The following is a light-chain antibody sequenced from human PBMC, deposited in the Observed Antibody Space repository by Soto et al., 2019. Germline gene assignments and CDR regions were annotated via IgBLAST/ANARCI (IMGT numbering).Light chain of an antibody. CDR2: DNS. Sequence: QSVLTQPPSLSGAPGQRVPISGTGGRPTIGAGYDVHWYQHLPGTAPKVLIFDNSNRPSGVPDRFSGSKSGTSASLAITGLQAEDEAVYYCHSYDVSLRGPAFGGGTKVTVL. J-gene: IGLJ2*01. V-gene: IGLV1-40*01. CDR3: HSYDVSLRGPA. CDR1: RPTIGAGYD.